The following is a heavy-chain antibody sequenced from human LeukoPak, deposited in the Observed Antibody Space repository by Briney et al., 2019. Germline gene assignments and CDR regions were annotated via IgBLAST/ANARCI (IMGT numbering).Heavy chain of an antibody. J-gene: IGHJ4*02. CDR3: ARSLGVPAAIYDY. CDR1: GYTFTGYY. Sequence: ASVKVSCKASGYTFTGYYMHWVRQAPGQGLEWMGWINPNSGGTNYAQKFQSRVTMTRDTSISTAYMELSRLRSDDTAVYYCARSLGVPAAIYDYWGQGTLVTVSP. D-gene: IGHD2-2*01. V-gene: IGHV1-2*02. CDR2: INPNSGGT.